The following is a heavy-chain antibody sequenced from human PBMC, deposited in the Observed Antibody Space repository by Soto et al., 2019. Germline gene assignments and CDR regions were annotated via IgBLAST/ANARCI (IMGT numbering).Heavy chain of an antibody. V-gene: IGHV4-4*07. CDR3: ARSSRKESWFDT. Sequence: PSETLSLTCSVSGGSLNNFYWNWIRQTAGKGLEWIGRIHASGNTNYNPSLKSRATLSVDTSKNQFSLKVRSVTAADTAVYYCARSSRKESWFDTWGQGTLVTVSS. CDR1: GGSLNNFY. CDR2: IHASGNT. J-gene: IGHJ5*02. D-gene: IGHD6-19*01.